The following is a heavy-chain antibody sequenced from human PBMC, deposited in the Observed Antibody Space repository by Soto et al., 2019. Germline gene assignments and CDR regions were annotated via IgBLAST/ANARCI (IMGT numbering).Heavy chain of an antibody. V-gene: IGHV2-5*02. CDR1: GFSLPPCGLG. J-gene: IGHJ4*02. Sequence: SGPTLVNPTQTLTLTCTFSGFSLPPCGLGVGWVRQPPGKALEWLAPIYWDDDKRYSPSLKSRLTITKDTSKNQVFLTMTNMDPVDTASYYCAYSVSPRVFDHWGQGTLVTVSS. CDR3: AYSVSPRVFDH. CDR2: IYWDDDK.